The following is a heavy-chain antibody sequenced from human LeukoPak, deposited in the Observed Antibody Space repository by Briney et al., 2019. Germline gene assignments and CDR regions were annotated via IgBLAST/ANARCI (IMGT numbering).Heavy chain of an antibody. CDR3: ARDAQRGFDYSNSLQY. J-gene: IGHJ4*02. CDR2: IWSDATNR. V-gene: IGHV3-33*01. CDR1: GFTFGHYA. Sequence: GRSLRLSCEASGFTFGHYAMHWVRQAPGKGLEWVAVIWSDATNRYYADSVKGRFTIYRDDSQKRVFLQMNSLRAEDTAVYYCARDAQRGFDYSNSLQYWGQGALVTVAS. D-gene: IGHD4-11*01.